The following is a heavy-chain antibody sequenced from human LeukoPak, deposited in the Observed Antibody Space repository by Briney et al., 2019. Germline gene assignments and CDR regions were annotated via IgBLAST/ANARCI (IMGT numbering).Heavy chain of an antibody. CDR2: ISSSSSTI. CDR3: ARDGKYSSSWYEDSDY. CDR1: GFTFSSYS. Sequence: PGGSLRLSCAASGFTFSSYSMNWVRQAPGKGLEWVSYISSSSSTIYYADSVKGRFTISRDNAKNSLYLQMNSLRAEDTAVYYCARDGKYSSSWYEDSDYWGQGTLVTVSS. V-gene: IGHV3-48*04. J-gene: IGHJ4*02. D-gene: IGHD6-13*01.